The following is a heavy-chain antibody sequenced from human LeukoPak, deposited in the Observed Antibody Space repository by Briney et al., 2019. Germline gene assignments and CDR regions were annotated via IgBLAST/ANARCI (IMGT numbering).Heavy chain of an antibody. Sequence: PGGSLRLSCAASGFTFSSYAMSWVRQAPGKWLEWVSGINWNGGSTGYADSVKGRFTISRDNAKNSLYLQMNSLRAEDTALYYCARAYGYYYYYYMDVWGKGTTVTVSS. CDR2: INWNGGST. CDR1: GFTFSSYA. D-gene: IGHD3-10*01. CDR3: ARAYGYYYYYYMDV. V-gene: IGHV3-20*04. J-gene: IGHJ6*03.